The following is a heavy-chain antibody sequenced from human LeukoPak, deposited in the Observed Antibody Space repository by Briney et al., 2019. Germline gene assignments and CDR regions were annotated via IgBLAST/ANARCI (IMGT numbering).Heavy chain of an antibody. Sequence: PGGSLRLSCTASGFVFSGYDMNWVRQAPGKGLEWVSSISSTGNYIYDAGSVKGRFTISRDNAEKSLSLQMDSLRDEDTAVYHCARTKSSNGNYYLRDAFDVWGRGTMVTVSS. D-gene: IGHD3-22*01. V-gene: IGHV3-21*01. CDR2: ISSTGNYI. CDR3: ARTKSSNGNYYLRDAFDV. CDR1: GFVFSGYD. J-gene: IGHJ3*01.